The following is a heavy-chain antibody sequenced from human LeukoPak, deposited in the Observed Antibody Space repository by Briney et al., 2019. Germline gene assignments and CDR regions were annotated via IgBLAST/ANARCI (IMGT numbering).Heavy chain of an antibody. Sequence: GASVKVSCKASGYTFTSYYMHWVRQAPGQGLEWMGWISTYNDNTNYAQELQGRVTMTTDTTTSTAYMELRSLRSDDTAVYYCAREYCSSTSCFDYWGQGTLVTVSS. J-gene: IGHJ4*02. V-gene: IGHV1-18*04. CDR3: AREYCSSTSCFDY. D-gene: IGHD2-2*01. CDR2: ISTYNDNT. CDR1: GYTFTSYY.